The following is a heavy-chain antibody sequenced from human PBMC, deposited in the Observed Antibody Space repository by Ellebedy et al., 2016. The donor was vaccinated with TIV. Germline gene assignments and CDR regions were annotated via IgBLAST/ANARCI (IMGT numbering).Heavy chain of an antibody. J-gene: IGHJ2*01. Sequence: GESLKISXAASGFTFSNYWMRWVRQAPGKGLEWVANIKQDGSEKYYVGSVKGRFTISRDNAKNSLYLQMNSLRAEDTAVYYCARRYFDLWGRGTLVTVSS. CDR1: GFTFSNYW. CDR2: IKQDGSEK. CDR3: ARRYFDL. V-gene: IGHV3-7*04.